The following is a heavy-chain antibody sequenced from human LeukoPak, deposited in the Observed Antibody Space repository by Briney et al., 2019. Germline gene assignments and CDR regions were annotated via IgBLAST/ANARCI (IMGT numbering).Heavy chain of an antibody. J-gene: IGHJ3*02. V-gene: IGHV3-23*01. CDR1: GFTFRNFA. CDR2: IRSVGAKP. D-gene: IGHD5-18*01. CDR3: AKCSYTYGNDAYDI. Sequence: GGSLRLSCAAPGFTFRNFAMNWVRQAPGEGLEWVSSIRSVGAKPHYADSVKGRFTISSDNSKNTLYMEMNILRAEDTAVYDCAKCSYTYGNDAYDIWGQGTMVTVSS.